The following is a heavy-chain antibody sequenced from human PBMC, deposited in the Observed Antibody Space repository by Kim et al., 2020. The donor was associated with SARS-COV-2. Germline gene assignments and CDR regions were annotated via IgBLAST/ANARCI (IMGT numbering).Heavy chain of an antibody. J-gene: IGHJ4*02. CDR3: ARDFGVVVRGALDY. Sequence: GGSLRLSCAASGFTFSSYEMNWVRQAPGKGLEWVSYISSSGSTLYYADSVKGRFTISRDNAKNSLYLQMNSLRAEDTAVYYCARDFGVVVRGALDYWGQGTLVTVSS. CDR1: GFTFSSYE. CDR2: ISSSGSTL. V-gene: IGHV3-48*03. D-gene: IGHD2-2*01.